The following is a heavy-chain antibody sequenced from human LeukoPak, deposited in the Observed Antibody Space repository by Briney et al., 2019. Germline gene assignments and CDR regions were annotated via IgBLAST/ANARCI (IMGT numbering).Heavy chain of an antibody. CDR1: GFTFSSYD. V-gene: IGHV3-13*01. CDR3: ARDSDYYGMDV. CDR2: IDTAGDT. J-gene: IGHJ6*02. Sequence: GVLRLSCAASGFTFSSYDMHWVRQATGKGLEWVSVIDTAGDTYYPGSVKGRFTISRENAKNSLYLQMNSLRAGDTAVYYCARDSDYYGMDVWGQGTTVTVSS.